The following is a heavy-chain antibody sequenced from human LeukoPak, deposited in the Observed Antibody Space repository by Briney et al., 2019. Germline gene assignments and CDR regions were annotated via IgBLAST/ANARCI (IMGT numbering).Heavy chain of an antibody. D-gene: IGHD2-15*01. Sequence: PSETLSLTCTVSGGSISGYYWSWIRQPPGKGLEWIGYIYYSGSTNYNPSLKSRVTISVDTSKNQFSLKLSSVTAADTAVYYCAREEVLYYFDYWGQGTPVTVSS. CDR1: GGSISGYY. CDR3: AREEVLYYFDY. CDR2: IYYSGST. J-gene: IGHJ4*02. V-gene: IGHV4-59*01.